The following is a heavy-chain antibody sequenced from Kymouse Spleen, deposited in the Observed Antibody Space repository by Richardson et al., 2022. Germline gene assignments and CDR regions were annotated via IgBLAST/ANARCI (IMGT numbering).Heavy chain of an antibody. CDR2: ISGSGGST. J-gene: IGHJ6*02. V-gene: IGHV3-23*04. D-gene: IGHD6-19*01. Sequence: VQLVESGGGLVQPGGSLRLSCAASGFTFSSYAMSWVRQAPGKGLEWVSAISGSGGSTYYADSVKGRFTISRDNSKNTLYLQMNSLRAEDTAVYYCAKEGSSGWYQYYYYYYGMDVWGQGTTVTVSS. CDR3: AKEGSSGWYQYYYYYYGMDV. CDR1: GFTFSSYA.